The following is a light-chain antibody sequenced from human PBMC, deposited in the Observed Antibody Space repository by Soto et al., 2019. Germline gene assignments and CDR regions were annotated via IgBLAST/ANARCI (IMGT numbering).Light chain of an antibody. Sequence: EIVMTQSPDTLSVSPGEGATPSCRVSQSIRSNLAWYQQRPGQAPRLLMYGASTRADGIPARFTGSGSGTEFTLTISSLQSEDFAVYYCQQYHIWPPWTSGQGTKVELK. V-gene: IGKV3-15*01. CDR3: QQYHIWPPWT. J-gene: IGKJ1*01. CDR2: GAS. CDR1: QSIRSN.